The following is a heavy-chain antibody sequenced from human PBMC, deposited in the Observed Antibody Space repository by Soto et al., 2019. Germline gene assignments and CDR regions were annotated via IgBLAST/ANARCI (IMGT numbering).Heavy chain of an antibody. V-gene: IGHV1-69*09. CDR2: INPILDST. CDR1: GIMSSGYG. D-gene: IGHD6-25*01. J-gene: IGHJ4*02. CDR3: ATMKRARLDS. Sequence: QAQVVQSGPAMKEPGSSVKVSCRASGIMSSGYGFSWVRQAPGQGLEWVGMINPILDSTHYAQNLQGRVSLSVDKSSDTAYLEVTSLRREDTAIYFCATMKRARLDSWGRGTVVTVSS.